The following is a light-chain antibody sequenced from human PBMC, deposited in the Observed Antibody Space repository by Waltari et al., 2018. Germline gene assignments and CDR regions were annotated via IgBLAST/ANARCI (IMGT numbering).Light chain of an antibody. J-gene: IGKJ2*03. CDR2: DAS. V-gene: IGKV3-11*01. CDR3: QQRSIRPPAYS. CDR1: QSVNNY. Sequence: EIVLTQSPATLCLSPGERVTLSCRASQSVNNYLAWYQQKPGQAPRLLIYDASSQATGSPARCSGTGTGTDFTLTISSLEAEGFAVYYGQQRSIRPPAYSFGQGTRLEIK.